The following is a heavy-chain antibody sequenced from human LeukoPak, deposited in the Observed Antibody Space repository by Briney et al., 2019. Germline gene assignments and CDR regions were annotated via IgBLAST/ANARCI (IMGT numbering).Heavy chain of an antibody. Sequence: VKVSCKASGGTFSSYAISWVRQAPGQGLEWMGGIIPTFGTANYAQKFQGRVTITADESTSTAYMELSSLRSEDTAVYYCASFVVVPAASYYFDYWGQGTLVTVSS. CDR3: ASFVVVPAASYYFDY. CDR1: GGTFSSYA. D-gene: IGHD2-2*01. J-gene: IGHJ4*02. V-gene: IGHV1-69*01. CDR2: IIPTFGTA.